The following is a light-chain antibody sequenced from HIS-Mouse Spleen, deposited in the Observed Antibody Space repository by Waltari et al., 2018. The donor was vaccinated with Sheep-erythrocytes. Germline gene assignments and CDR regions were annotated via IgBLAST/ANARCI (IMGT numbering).Light chain of an antibody. CDR1: SSDVGGSNY. J-gene: IGLJ3*02. Sequence: QSALTQPPSASGSPGQSVTIPCTGTSSDVGGSNYVPWYQQPPGKAPKLMIYEGSKRPSGVPDRFSGSKSGNTASLTVSGLQAEDEADYYCSSYAGSNNWVFGGGTKLTVL. V-gene: IGLV2-8*01. CDR2: EGS. CDR3: SSYAGSNNWV.